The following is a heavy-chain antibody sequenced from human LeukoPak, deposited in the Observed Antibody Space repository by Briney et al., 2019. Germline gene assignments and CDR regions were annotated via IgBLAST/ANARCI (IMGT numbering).Heavy chain of an antibody. V-gene: IGHV3-30*02. D-gene: IGHD6-13*01. CDR3: AKLRQQLASPFDY. Sequence: GGSLRLSCAASGFTFSSYGMHWVRQAPGKGLEWVAFIRYDGSNKYYADSVKGRFTISRDNSKNTLYLQMNSLRAEDTAVYYCAKLRQQLASPFDYWGQGTVVTVSS. CDR2: IRYDGSNK. J-gene: IGHJ4*02. CDR1: GFTFSSYG.